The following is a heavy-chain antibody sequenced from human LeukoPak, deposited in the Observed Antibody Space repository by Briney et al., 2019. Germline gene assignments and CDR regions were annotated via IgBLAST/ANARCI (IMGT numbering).Heavy chain of an antibody. CDR1: GFTFDDYG. Sequence: GGSLRLSCAASGFTFDDYGMSWVRQAPGKGLEWVSGINWNGGSTGYADSVKGRFTISRDNAKKSLYLQMNSLRAEDTALYYCARQDYYVNAFDIWGQGTMVTVSS. CDR2: INWNGGST. CDR3: ARQDYYVNAFDI. J-gene: IGHJ3*02. D-gene: IGHD3-10*02. V-gene: IGHV3-20*04.